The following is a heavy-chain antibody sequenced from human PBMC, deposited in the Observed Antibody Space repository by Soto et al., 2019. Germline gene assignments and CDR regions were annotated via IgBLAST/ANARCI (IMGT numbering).Heavy chain of an antibody. CDR3: ARHGGTQDLYFDY. D-gene: IGHD3-16*01. CDR1: GFIFGAHA. J-gene: IGHJ4*02. CDR2: INWIGGST. V-gene: IGHV3-20*04. Sequence: EVQLVESGGGVVRPGGSLRLSCAASGFIFGAHAMSWVRQAPGKGLGWVSAINWIGGSTNYADSMKGRFTISRDNAKNSLYPQMSSLRAEDTALYYCARHGGTQDLYFDYWGQGSPVTVSS.